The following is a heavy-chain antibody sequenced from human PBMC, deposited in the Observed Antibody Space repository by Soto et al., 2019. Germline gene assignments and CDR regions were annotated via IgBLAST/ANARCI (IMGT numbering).Heavy chain of an antibody. CDR3: PTQRAAVAGLYTRFDP. V-gene: IGHV1-8*01. J-gene: IGHJ5*02. CDR1: GYTFPSYD. D-gene: IGHD6-19*01. CDR2: MNPNRGNT. Sequence: QVQLVQSGAEVKKPGASVKVSCKASGYTFPSYDINRVRQATVQGLEWLGWMNPNRGNTGYAQKFQGRVTMTRNTYKSKAYKELSSRRSEDTVAYYCPTQRAAVAGLYTRFDPWGQGTLVTVSS.